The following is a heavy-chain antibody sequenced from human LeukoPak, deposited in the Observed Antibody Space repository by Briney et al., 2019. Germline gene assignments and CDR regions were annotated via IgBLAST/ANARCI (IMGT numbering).Heavy chain of an antibody. V-gene: IGHV3-53*01. J-gene: IGHJ4*02. Sequence: GGSLRLSCAASGFTVSSNYMSWVRQAPGKGLEWVSVNSGGATYYADSVKGRFTISRDTSKNTLYLQMNSLRAEDTAVYYCVRGPGRSWYQADYWGQGTLVTVSS. CDR1: GFTVSSNY. CDR2: NSGGAT. D-gene: IGHD6-13*01. CDR3: VRGPGRSWYQADY.